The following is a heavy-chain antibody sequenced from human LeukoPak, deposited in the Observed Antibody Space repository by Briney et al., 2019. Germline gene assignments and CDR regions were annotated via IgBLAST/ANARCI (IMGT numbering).Heavy chain of an antibody. Sequence: PGRSLRLSCAASGFTFDDYAMHWVRQVPGKGLEWVSGISWNSGSIGYADSVKGRFTISRDNAKNSLYLQMNSLRAEDTALYYCAKDDRPAASTLDPWGQGTLVTVSS. V-gene: IGHV3-9*01. CDR3: AKDDRPAASTLDP. J-gene: IGHJ5*02. D-gene: IGHD2-2*01. CDR2: ISWNSGSI. CDR1: GFTFDDYA.